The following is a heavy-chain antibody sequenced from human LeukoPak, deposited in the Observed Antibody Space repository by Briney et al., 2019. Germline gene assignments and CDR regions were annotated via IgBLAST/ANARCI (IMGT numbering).Heavy chain of an antibody. Sequence: KPGRSLRLSCTASGFTFGDYAMSWFRQAPGKGLEWVGFIRSKAYGGTTEYAASVKGRFTISRDNAKNSLYLQMNSLRAEDTAVYYCARARGGSGSYYTDAFDIWGQGTMVTVSS. D-gene: IGHD1-26*01. J-gene: IGHJ3*02. CDR2: IRSKAYGGTT. CDR3: ARARGGSGSYYTDAFDI. V-gene: IGHV3-49*05. CDR1: GFTFGDYA.